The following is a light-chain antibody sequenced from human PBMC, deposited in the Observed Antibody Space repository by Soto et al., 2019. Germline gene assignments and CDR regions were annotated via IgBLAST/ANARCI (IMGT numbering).Light chain of an antibody. CDR3: QQYNSYSPRDT. V-gene: IGKV1-5*03. CDR1: QSISSW. Sequence: DIQMTQSPSTLSASVGDRVTITCRASQSISSWLAWYQQKPGEAPKLLIYKASSLESGVPSRFSGSGSGTEFTLTISSLQPDDFATYYCQQYNSYSPRDTFGQGTKLEIK. CDR2: KAS. J-gene: IGKJ2*01.